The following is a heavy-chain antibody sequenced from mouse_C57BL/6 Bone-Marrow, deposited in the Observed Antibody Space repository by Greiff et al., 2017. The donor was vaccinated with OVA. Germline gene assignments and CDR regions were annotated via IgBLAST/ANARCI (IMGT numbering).Heavy chain of an antibody. D-gene: IGHD1-1*01. CDR3: ATTVVADAMDY. J-gene: IGHJ4*01. Sequence: EVKLMESGGDLVKPGGSLKLSCAASGFTFSSYGMSWVRQTPDKRLEWVATISSGGSYTYYPDSVKGRFTISRDNAKNTLYLQMSSLKSEDTAMYYCATTVVADAMDYWGQGTSVTVSS. CDR2: ISSGGSYT. V-gene: IGHV5-6*01. CDR1: GFTFSSYG.